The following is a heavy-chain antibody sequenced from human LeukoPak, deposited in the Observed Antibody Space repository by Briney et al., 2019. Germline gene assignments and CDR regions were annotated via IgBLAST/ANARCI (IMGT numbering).Heavy chain of an antibody. D-gene: IGHD3-22*01. CDR3: ARGRYYYDSSGYSRAFI. V-gene: IGHV4-34*01. Sequence: SETLSLTCAVYGGSFSGYYWSWIRQPPGKGLEWIGEINHSGSTNYNPSLKSRVTISVDTSKNQFSLKLSSVTAADTAVYYCARGRYYYDSSGYSRAFIWGQGTMVTVSS. CDR1: GGSFSGYY. J-gene: IGHJ3*02. CDR2: INHSGST.